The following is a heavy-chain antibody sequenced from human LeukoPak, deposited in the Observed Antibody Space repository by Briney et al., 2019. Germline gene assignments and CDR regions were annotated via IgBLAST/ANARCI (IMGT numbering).Heavy chain of an antibody. CDR2: INSDGSST. V-gene: IGHV3-74*01. CDR3: ARGPGDYSKTFDY. CDR1: GFTFSSYW. Sequence: QPGGSLRLSCAASGFTFSSYWMHWVRHAPGKGLVWVSRINSDGSSTSYADSVKGRFTISRDNAKNTLYLQMNSLRAEDTAVYYCARGPGDYSKTFDYWGQGTLVTVSS. D-gene: IGHD4-11*01. J-gene: IGHJ4*02.